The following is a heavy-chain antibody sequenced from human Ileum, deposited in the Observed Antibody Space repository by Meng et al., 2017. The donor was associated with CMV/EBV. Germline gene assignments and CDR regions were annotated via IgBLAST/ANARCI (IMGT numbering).Heavy chain of an antibody. D-gene: IGHD3-22*01. CDR2: IYSGGSTT. V-gene: IGHV3-23*03. Sequence: SGFTFSTYAMTWVRQAPGKGLECVSLIYSGGSTTYYADSVKGRFTISRDDSKNTLYLQMNSLRAEDTAIYYCAKDLFYDGSGYYLGNWGQGALVTVSS. J-gene: IGHJ4*02. CDR1: GFTFSTYA. CDR3: AKDLFYDGSGYYLGN.